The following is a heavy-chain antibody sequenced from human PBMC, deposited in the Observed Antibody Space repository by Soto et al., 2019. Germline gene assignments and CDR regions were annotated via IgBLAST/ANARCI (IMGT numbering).Heavy chain of an antibody. D-gene: IGHD2-15*01. Sequence: QVQLVESGGGVVQPGRSLRLSCAASGFTFSSYGMHWVRQAPGKGLEWVAVIWYDGSNKYYADSVKGRFTISRDNSKNKLYLQMNSLRAEDTAVYYCARGPLGYCSGGSCYSALDYWGQGTLVTVSS. V-gene: IGHV3-33*01. J-gene: IGHJ4*02. CDR1: GFTFSSYG. CDR3: ARGPLGYCSGGSCYSALDY. CDR2: IWYDGSNK.